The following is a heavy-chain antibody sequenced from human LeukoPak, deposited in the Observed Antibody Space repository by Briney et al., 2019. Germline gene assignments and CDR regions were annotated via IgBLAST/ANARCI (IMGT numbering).Heavy chain of an antibody. Sequence: PGGSLRLSCAASGFTVRSYYMSWVRQAPGKGLEWVSVIYSGGSTYYADSVKGRFTISRDNSKNTLYLQMNSLRAEDTAVYYCAKLSEYFDWLFDYFDYWGQGTLVTVSS. J-gene: IGHJ4*02. V-gene: IGHV3-53*05. CDR3: AKLSEYFDWLFDYFDY. CDR1: GFTVRSYY. CDR2: IYSGGST. D-gene: IGHD3-9*01.